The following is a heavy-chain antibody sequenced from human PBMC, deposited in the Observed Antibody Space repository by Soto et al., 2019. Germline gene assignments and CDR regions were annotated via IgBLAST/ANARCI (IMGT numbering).Heavy chain of an antibody. CDR3: ARAGGGDYNWFDP. D-gene: IGHD2-21*01. CDR2: IIPLLDVA. CDR1: GGTFSNDI. Sequence: GASVKVSCKASGGTFSNDIITWVRQAPGQGLEWMGRIIPLLDVANYAQKFQGRVTITADKSTSTAYMELNSLRSEDTAVYYCARAGGGDYNWFDPWGQGTLVTVSS. J-gene: IGHJ5*02. V-gene: IGHV1-69*02.